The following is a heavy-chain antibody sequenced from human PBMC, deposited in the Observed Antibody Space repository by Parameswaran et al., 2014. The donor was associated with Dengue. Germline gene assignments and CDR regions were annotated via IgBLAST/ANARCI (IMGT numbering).Heavy chain of an antibody. Sequence: VRQAPGKGLEWVSVIYSGGSTYYADSVKGRFTISRDNSKNTLYLQMNSLRAEDTAVYYCASAGGPADYWGQGTLVTVSS. J-gene: IGHJ4*02. CDR3: ASAGGPADY. V-gene: IGHV3-66*01. D-gene: IGHD1-26*01. CDR2: IYSGGST.